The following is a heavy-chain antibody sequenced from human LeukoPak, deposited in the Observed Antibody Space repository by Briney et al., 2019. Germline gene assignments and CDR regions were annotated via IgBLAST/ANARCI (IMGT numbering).Heavy chain of an antibody. J-gene: IGHJ4*02. Sequence: ASVKVSCKASGYTFTGYYMHWVRQAPGQGLEWMGWINPNSGGTNYAQKFQGRVTMTRDTSISTAYMELSRLRSDDTAVYYCARADYDFWSGYPKYYLDYWGQGTLVTVSS. CDR2: INPNSGGT. CDR1: GYTFTGYY. V-gene: IGHV1-2*02. D-gene: IGHD3-3*01. CDR3: ARADYDFWSGYPKYYLDY.